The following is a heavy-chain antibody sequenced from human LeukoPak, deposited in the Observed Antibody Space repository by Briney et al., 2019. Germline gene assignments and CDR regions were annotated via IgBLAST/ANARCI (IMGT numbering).Heavy chain of an antibody. J-gene: IGHJ5*02. Sequence: PSETLSLTCSVSGGSISSYYWSWIRQPPGKGLEWIGYIYYSGSTNYNPSLKSRVTISVDTSKNQFSLKLSSVTAADTAVYYCARASLQNYGDYVVSWFDPWGQGTLVTVSS. D-gene: IGHD4-17*01. V-gene: IGHV4-59*12. CDR3: ARASLQNYGDYVVSWFDP. CDR1: GGSISSYY. CDR2: IYYSGST.